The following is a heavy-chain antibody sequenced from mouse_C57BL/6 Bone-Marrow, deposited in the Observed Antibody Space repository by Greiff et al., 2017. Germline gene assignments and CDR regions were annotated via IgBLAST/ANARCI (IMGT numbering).Heavy chain of an antibody. CDR3: ARSTTVVATDY. CDR2: IHPNSGST. J-gene: IGHJ2*01. D-gene: IGHD1-1*01. Sequence: QVQLQQPGAELVKPGASVKLSCKASGYTSTSYWMHWVKQRPGQGLEWIGMIHPNSGSTNYNEKFKSKATLTVDKSSSTAYMQLSSLTSEDSAVYYCARSTTVVATDYWGQGTTLTVSS. CDR1: GYTSTSYW. V-gene: IGHV1-64*01.